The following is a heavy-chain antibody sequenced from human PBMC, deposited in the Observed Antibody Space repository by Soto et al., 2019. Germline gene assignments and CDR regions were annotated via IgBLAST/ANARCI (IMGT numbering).Heavy chain of an antibody. CDR1: GFTFSSYS. V-gene: IGHV3-21*01. D-gene: IGHD2-15*01. Sequence: EVQLVESGGGLVKPGGSLRLSCAASGFTFSSYSMNWVRQAPGKGLEWVSSISSSSSYIYYADSVKGRFTISRDNAKNSLYLQMNSLRAEDTAVYYCARDVNLCSGGSGALDYWGQGTLVTVSS. CDR2: ISSSSSYI. CDR3: ARDVNLCSGGSGALDY. J-gene: IGHJ4*02.